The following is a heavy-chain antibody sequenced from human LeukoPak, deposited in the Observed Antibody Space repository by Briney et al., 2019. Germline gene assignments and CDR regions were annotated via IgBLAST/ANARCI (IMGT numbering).Heavy chain of an antibody. Sequence: GSTSYAQKFQGRVTMTTDTSTSTAYMELRSLRSDDTAVYYCARDGITGGSASGAPPFDIWGQGTMVTVSS. D-gene: IGHD3-10*01. CDR2: GST. CDR3: ARDGITGGSASGAPPFDI. V-gene: IGHV1-18*01. J-gene: IGHJ3*02.